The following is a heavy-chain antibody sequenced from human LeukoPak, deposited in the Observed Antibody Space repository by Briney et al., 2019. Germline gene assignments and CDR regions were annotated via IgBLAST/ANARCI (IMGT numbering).Heavy chain of an antibody. CDR2: SRNKASSYTT. V-gene: IGHV3-72*01. D-gene: IGHD3-3*01. CDR1: GFKFSDHY. Sequence: GGSLRLSCAASGFKFSDHYIDWVRQAPGKGLEWVGRSRNKASSYTTEYAASVEGRFTISRDVPESSLYLQMNSLRGDDTAVYYCARDGGRAYEMDVWGQGTTVTVSS. J-gene: IGHJ6*02. CDR3: ARDGGRAYEMDV.